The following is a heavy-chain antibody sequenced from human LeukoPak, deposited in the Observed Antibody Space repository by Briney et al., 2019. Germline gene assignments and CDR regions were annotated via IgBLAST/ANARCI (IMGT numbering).Heavy chain of an antibody. CDR3: ARISGCYGSGSYTDY. V-gene: IGHV1-18*01. CDR1: GYTFTSYG. CDR2: ISAYNGNK. Sequence: ASVKVSCKASGYTFTSYGISWVRQAPGQGLEWMGWISAYNGNKNYAQNFQGRVTMTTETSTTTAYMELTSLRSDDTAVYFCARISGCYGSGSYTDYWGQGTLVTVSS. D-gene: IGHD3-10*01. J-gene: IGHJ4*02.